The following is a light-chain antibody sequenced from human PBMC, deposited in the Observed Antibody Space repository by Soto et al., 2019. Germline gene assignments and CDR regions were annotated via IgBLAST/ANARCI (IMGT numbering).Light chain of an antibody. Sequence: QAVVTQPASVSGSPGQSITISCTGTSGDVAIYDLVSWYQQYPGKAPQLIIYEVTKRPSGVSNRFSGSKSGNTASLTISGLQAEDEGDYYCSSYAGTVTLVFGGGTKLTVL. J-gene: IGLJ3*02. CDR2: EVT. V-gene: IGLV2-23*02. CDR3: SSYAGTVTLV. CDR1: SGDVAIYDL.